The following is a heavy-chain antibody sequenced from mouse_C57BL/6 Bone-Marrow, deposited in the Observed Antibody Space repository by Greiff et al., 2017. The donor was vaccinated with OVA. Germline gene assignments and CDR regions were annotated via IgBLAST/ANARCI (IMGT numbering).Heavy chain of an antibody. Sequence: QVQLQQSGPGLVAPSQSLSLTCTVSGFSLTSYGVDWVRQPPGKGLEWLGVIWGGGGTNYNSALMSRLSISKDNSKSHVFLNMNSLQTADTAMYYCAILYYDYAGDYWGQGTSVTVSS. CDR1: GFSLTSYG. D-gene: IGHD2-4*01. CDR3: AILYYDYAGDY. V-gene: IGHV2-9*01. CDR2: IWGGGGT. J-gene: IGHJ4*01.